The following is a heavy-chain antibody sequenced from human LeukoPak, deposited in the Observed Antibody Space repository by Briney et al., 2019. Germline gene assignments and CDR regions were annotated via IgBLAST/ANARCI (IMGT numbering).Heavy chain of an antibody. V-gene: IGHV3-23*01. Sequence: GGSLRLSCTASGFSFSNTWMSWVRQAPGKGLEWVSLIIDSSGSTFYADSVKGRFTISRDKSKSTLYLQMNSLRAEDTAVYYCAKGAYDYIEIAYFDYWGQGSLVTVSS. CDR3: AKGAYDYIEIAYFDY. D-gene: IGHD5-12*01. J-gene: IGHJ4*02. CDR1: GFSFSNTW. CDR2: IIDSSGST.